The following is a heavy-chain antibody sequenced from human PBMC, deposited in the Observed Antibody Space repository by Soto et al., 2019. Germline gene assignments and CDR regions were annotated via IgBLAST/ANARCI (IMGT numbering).Heavy chain of an antibody. V-gene: IGHV1-69*12. J-gene: IGHJ6*02. D-gene: IGHD4-4*01. CDR1: GATLNTFINYG. Sequence: QVQLVQSGAEVKKPGSSVKVSCKASGATLNTFINYGITWVRQAPGQGLEWMGGIIPLFRTPDYAQKFQGRVTIAADESTSTAYMELSSLRSEDTAVYYCARDNDRLQLGGNYYYILDVWGQGTTITVSS. CDR3: ARDNDRLQLGGNYYYILDV. CDR2: IIPLFRTP.